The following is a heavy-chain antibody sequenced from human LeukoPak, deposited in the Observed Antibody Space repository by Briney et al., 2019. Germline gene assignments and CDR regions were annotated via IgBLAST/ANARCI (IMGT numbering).Heavy chain of an antibody. J-gene: IGHJ4*02. CDR1: IFVFSEYY. D-gene: IGHD1-1*01. CDR2: ITNDGSRQ. V-gene: IGHV3-30*18. Sequence: GGSLRLSCEPSIFVFSEYYMHWVRLAPGKGLEWLAVITNDGSRQYYADSVKGRFTVSRDNSKSLLFLQMESLRHDDTGIYYCAKGRRTGFVDYWGQGALVTVSS. CDR3: AKGRRTGFVDY.